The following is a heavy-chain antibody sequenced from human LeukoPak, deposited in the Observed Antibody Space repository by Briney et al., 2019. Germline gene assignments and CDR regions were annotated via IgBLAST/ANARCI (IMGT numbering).Heavy chain of an antibody. D-gene: IGHD1-26*01. CDR1: GFTFSSYW. CDR2: INSDGRTT. Sequence: GGSLRLSCEASGFTFSSYWMHWVRQAPGKGLVWVSRINSDGRTTSYADSVKGRFTISRDNAKNTLYLQMNSLRAEDTAIYYCAKTASTFGSYFHFDYWGQGTLVTVSS. J-gene: IGHJ4*02. V-gene: IGHV3-74*01. CDR3: AKTASTFGSYFHFDY.